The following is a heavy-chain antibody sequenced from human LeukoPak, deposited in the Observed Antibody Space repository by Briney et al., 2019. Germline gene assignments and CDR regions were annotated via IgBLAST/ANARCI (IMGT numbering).Heavy chain of an antibody. D-gene: IGHD4-17*01. CDR2: IIPIFGTA. J-gene: IGHJ4*02. Sequence: ASVKVSCKASGGTFSSYAISWVRQAPGQGLEWMGRIIPIFGTANYAQKFQGRVTITTDESTSTAYMELSSLRFEDTAVYYCARNGEDELPIDYWGQGTLVTVSS. CDR3: ARNGEDELPIDY. V-gene: IGHV1-69*05. CDR1: GGTFSSYA.